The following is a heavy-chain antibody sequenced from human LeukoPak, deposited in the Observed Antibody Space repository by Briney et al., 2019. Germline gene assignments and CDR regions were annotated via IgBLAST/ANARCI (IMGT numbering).Heavy chain of an antibody. V-gene: IGHV3-30*18. CDR1: GFTFSSYG. D-gene: IGHD3-22*01. CDR2: ISYDGSNK. Sequence: GSHTLFCAASGFTFSSYGMHWVCQAPGKGLEWVAVISYDGSNKYYADSVKGRFTISRDNSKNTLYLQMNSLRAEDTAVYYCAKDSYYDSSGYYSVFDYWGQGALVTLSS. J-gene: IGHJ4*02. CDR3: AKDSYYDSSGYYSVFDY.